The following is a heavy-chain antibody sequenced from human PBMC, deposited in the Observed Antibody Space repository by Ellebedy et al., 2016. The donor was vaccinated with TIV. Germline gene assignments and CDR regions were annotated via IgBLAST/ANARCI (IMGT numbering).Heavy chain of an antibody. J-gene: IGHJ4*02. D-gene: IGHD3-16*01. CDR3: VTQRGLD. V-gene: IGHV3-7*01. CDR2: IKEGGTKR. CDR1: GFTFSNSL. Sequence: GGSLRLXXAASGFTFSNSLMNWVRQAPGKGLEWVANIKEGGTKRYYVDSVKGRFSISRDDAKNSIYLQMNSLRVEDTAIYYCVTQRGLDWGQGTLVTVSS.